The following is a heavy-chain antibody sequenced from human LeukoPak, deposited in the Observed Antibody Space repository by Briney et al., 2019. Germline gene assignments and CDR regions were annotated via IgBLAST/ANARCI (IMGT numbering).Heavy chain of an antibody. CDR2: ISGSSSYI. J-gene: IGHJ3*02. Sequence: GGSLRLSCAASGFTFSSYSMNWVRQAPGKGLEWVSSISGSSSYISYADSVKGRFTVSRDNAKNSLYLQMNSLRAEDTAVYYCAREGALTVTKDAFDIWGQGTKVTVSS. CDR1: GFTFSSYS. D-gene: IGHD4-17*01. V-gene: IGHV3-21*01. CDR3: AREGALTVTKDAFDI.